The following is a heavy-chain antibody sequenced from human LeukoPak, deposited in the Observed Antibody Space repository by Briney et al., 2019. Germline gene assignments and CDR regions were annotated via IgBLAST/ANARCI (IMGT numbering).Heavy chain of an antibody. D-gene: IGHD2-2*01. Sequence: SETLSLTCTVSGGSISSYYWSWIRQPPGKGLEWIGYIYTSGGTNYNPSLKSRVTISVDTSKNQISLRLRSLTATDTAVYYCARTRPRGTSSPMIYYYYGVDVWGQGTTVTVSS. V-gene: IGHV4-4*09. CDR3: ARTRPRGTSSPMIYYYYGVDV. J-gene: IGHJ6*02. CDR2: IYTSGGT. CDR1: GGSISSYY.